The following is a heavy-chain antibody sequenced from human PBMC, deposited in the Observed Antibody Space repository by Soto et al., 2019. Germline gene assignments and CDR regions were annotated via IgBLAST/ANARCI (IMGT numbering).Heavy chain of an antibody. CDR3: ASGYDFWSGYYGEYYYNMDV. Sequence: QVQVVQSGAEVKKPGSSVKVSCKASGGTFSRYAISWVRQAPGQGLEWMGGIIPIFGTANYAQKFQDRVTVTADESTGTAYMELSSLRFEDTAVYYCASGYDFWSGYYGEYYYNMDVWGQGTTVTVSS. CDR1: GGTFSRYA. D-gene: IGHD3-3*01. J-gene: IGHJ6*02. V-gene: IGHV1-69*01. CDR2: IIPIFGTA.